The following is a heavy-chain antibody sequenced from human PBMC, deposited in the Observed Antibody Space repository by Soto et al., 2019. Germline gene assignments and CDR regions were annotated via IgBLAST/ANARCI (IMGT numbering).Heavy chain of an antibody. D-gene: IGHD3-10*02. CDR3: ARDQYVPSWYFDY. V-gene: IGHV3-21*01. J-gene: IGHJ4*02. Sequence: GGSLRLSCAASGFTFISYSMNWVRQAPGKGLEWVSSISSSSSYIYYADSVKGRFTISRDNAKNSLYLQMNSLRAEDTAVYYCARDQYVPSWYFDYWGQGTLVTVSS. CDR2: ISSSSSYI. CDR1: GFTFISYS.